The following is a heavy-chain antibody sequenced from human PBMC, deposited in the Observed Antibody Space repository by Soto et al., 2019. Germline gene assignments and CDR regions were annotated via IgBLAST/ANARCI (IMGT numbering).Heavy chain of an antibody. CDR2: VFRSGSI. CDR3: ARARNRYFDY. CDR1: GGSMTTGSSF. J-gene: IGHJ4*02. Sequence: QVQLQESGPGLVRPSESPSLTCNVSGGSMTTGSSFWSWIRQPAGKGLEWIGYVFRSGSINYSPSFKSRVTISIDTSTNQFSLMLKSVTAADTAVYFCARARNRYFDYWGQGALVTVSS. D-gene: IGHD1-1*01. V-gene: IGHV4-61*01.